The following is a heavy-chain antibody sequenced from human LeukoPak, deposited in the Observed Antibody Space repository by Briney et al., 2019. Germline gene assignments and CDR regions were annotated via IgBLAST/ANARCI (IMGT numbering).Heavy chain of an antibody. D-gene: IGHD6-19*01. CDR2: ISGSGGST. CDR3: AKAEYSSGWSNGRDV. J-gene: IGHJ6*02. Sequence: GGSLRLSCAASGFTFSSYAMSWVRQAPGKGLEWVSAISGSGGSTYYADSVKGRFTISRDNSKNTLYLQMNSLRAEDTAVYYCAKAEYSSGWSNGRDVWGQGTTVTVSS. V-gene: IGHV3-23*01. CDR1: GFTFSSYA.